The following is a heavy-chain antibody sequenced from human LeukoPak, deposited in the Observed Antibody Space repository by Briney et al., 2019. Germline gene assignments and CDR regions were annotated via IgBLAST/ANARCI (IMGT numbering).Heavy chain of an antibody. CDR3: ARGSYYYDSSGYYVVDDY. V-gene: IGHV4-4*07. CDR2: IYTSGST. CDR1: GGSISSYY. D-gene: IGHD3-22*01. Sequence: PSETLSLTCTVSGGSISSYYWSWIRQPAGKGLEWIGRIYTSGSTNYNPSLKSRVTISVDTSKNQFSLKLSSVTAADTAVYYCARGSYYYDSSGYYVVDDYWGQGTLVTVSS. J-gene: IGHJ4*02.